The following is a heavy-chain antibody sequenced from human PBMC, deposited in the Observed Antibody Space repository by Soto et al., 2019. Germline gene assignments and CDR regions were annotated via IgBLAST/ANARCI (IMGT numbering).Heavy chain of an antibody. D-gene: IGHD3-16*01. CDR1: GGSISSGGYY. V-gene: IGHV4-31*03. Sequence: QVQLQESGPGLVKPSQTLSLTCTVSGGSISSGGYYWSWIRHHPGKGLEWIGDIYYSGCTYYNPSLKSRVTISVDTSKNQFSLKLSSVTAADTAVYYCARDWGRDGCFDYWGQGTLVTVSS. CDR3: ARDWGRDGCFDY. CDR2: IYYSGCT. J-gene: IGHJ4*02.